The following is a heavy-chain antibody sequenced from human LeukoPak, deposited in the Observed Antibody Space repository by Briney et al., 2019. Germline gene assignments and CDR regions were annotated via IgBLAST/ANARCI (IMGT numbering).Heavy chain of an antibody. D-gene: IGHD5-18*01. V-gene: IGHV3-48*03. J-gene: IGHJ4*02. CDR2: ISSSASTI. CDR3: ARDLLTAMEGQFGY. CDR1: GFTFSSYE. Sequence: PGGSLRLSCAASGFTFSSYEMNWVRQAPGKGLEWVSYISSSASTIYYADSVKGRFTISRDNAKNSLYLQMNSLRAEDTAVYYCARDLLTAMEGQFGYWGQGTLVTVSS.